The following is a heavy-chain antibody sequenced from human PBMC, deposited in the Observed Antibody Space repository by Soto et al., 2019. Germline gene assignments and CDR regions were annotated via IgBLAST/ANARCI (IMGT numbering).Heavy chain of an antibody. CDR2: IYPSDSDT. Sequence: PGESLKISCKGSGYNFAGYWIAWVRQMPGKGLELMGIIYPSDSDTRYRPSFQGQVTISADKSVSSAYLQWSSLRASDTAMYYCARGGVSTRTFDYWGQGTPVTVSS. V-gene: IGHV5-51*01. CDR3: ARGGVSTRTFDY. CDR1: GYNFAGYW. J-gene: IGHJ4*02. D-gene: IGHD3-3*01.